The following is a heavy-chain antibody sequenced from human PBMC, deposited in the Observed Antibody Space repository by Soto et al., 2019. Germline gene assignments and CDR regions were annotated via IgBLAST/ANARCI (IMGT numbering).Heavy chain of an antibody. CDR3: ATHDYIYNSGFFDY. D-gene: IGHD4-4*01. Sequence: ASVKVSCKASGDTFTRYYIHWVRQARGQGLEWMGMLNPSDGGTTYAQKFQGRVTMTRDTSTSTVYMELSSLTSEDTAVYFCATHDYIYNSGFFDYWGQGTLVTVSS. CDR2: LNPSDGGT. V-gene: IGHV1-46*01. CDR1: GDTFTRYY. J-gene: IGHJ4*02.